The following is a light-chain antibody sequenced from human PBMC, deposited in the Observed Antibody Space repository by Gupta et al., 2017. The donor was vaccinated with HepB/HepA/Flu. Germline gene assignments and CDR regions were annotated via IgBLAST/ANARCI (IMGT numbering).Light chain of an antibody. CDR1: SNDIGNYNY. Sequence: QSALTQPRSVSGSPGQSVTISCTGTSNDIGNYNYVSWYQQNPGKAPKLIIYDVNKRPSGVPDRFSGSKSGNTASLTISGLQAEDEADYYCCSYAGGYIFICGTGTDVSVL. CDR3: CSYAGGYIFI. CDR2: DVN. J-gene: IGLJ1*01. V-gene: IGLV2-11*01.